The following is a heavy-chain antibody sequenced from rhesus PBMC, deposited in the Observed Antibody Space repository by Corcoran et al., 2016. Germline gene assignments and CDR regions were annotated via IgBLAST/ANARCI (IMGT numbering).Heavy chain of an antibody. CDR3: ASGIAAAGSDY. CDR2: IYGSGWRT. Sequence: QVQLQESGPGLVKPSETLSLTCAVSGGSISSNYWSWIRQPPGKGLEWIGRIYGSGWRTDYHPSLKSRVTISTDTSKNPFSLTLSSVTAADTAVYYCASGIAAAGSDYWGQGVLVTVSS. V-gene: IGHV4-160*01. D-gene: IGHD6-31*01. J-gene: IGHJ4*01. CDR1: GGSISSNY.